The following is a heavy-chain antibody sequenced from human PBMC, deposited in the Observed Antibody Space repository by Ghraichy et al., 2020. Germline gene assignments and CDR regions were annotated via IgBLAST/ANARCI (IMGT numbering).Heavy chain of an antibody. CDR3: ARLLGYYDSSGYRWFDP. D-gene: IGHD3-22*01. CDR1: GGSISSSSYY. V-gene: IGHV4-39*07. Sequence: SETLSLTCTVSGGSISSSSYYWGWIRQPPGKGRVWNGSIYYSGSTYYNPSIKSRVTISVDTSKNQFSLKLSSVTAADTAVYYCARLLGYYDSSGYRWFDPWGQGTLVTVSP. J-gene: IGHJ5*02. CDR2: IYYSGST.